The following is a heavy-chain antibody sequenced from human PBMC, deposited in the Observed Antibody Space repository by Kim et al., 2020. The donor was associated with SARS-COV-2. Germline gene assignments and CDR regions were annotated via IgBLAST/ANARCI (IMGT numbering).Heavy chain of an antibody. V-gene: IGHV3-15*01. D-gene: IGHD3-22*01. J-gene: IGHJ4*02. CDR1: GFTFSNAW. CDR3: TVHYYDSSGYSAFDY. CDR2: IKSKTDGGTT. Sequence: GGSLRLSCAASGFTFSNAWMSWVRQAPGKGLEWVGRIKSKTDGGTTDYAAPVKGRFTISRDDSKNTLYLQMNSLKTEDTAVYYCTVHYYDSSGYSAFDYWVQGTLVAVSS.